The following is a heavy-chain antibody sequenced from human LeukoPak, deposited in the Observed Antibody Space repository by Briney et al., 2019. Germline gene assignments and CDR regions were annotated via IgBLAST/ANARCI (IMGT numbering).Heavy chain of an antibody. J-gene: IGHJ5*02. CDR2: IYNSGST. CDR1: GGSISNDNYY. D-gene: IGHD3-3*01. V-gene: IGHV4-39*01. Sequence: SETLSLTCSVSGGSISNDNYYWGWIRQPPGKGLEWIGSIYNSGSTYYNPSLKSRVTVSVDRPKNHFYLRLNSVTAADTAVYYCARHVASYDFDTWGQGILVTVSS. CDR3: ARHVASYDFDT.